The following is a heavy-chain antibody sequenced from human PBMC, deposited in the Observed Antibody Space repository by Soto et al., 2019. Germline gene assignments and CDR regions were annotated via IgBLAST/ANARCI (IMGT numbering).Heavy chain of an antibody. CDR2: ISGSGGRT. Sequence: DVQLLESGGGLVQPGGSLRLSCAASGFSFNKYAMTWVRQAPGKGLEGVAAISGSGGRTHYADSVKGRFTISRDNSKNILHLQMNSLRVEDTAVFYCARTMTIFGAGLDWGQGTLVSVSS. J-gene: IGHJ4*02. CDR3: ARTMTIFGAGLD. V-gene: IGHV3-23*01. CDR1: GFSFNKYA. D-gene: IGHD3-3*01.